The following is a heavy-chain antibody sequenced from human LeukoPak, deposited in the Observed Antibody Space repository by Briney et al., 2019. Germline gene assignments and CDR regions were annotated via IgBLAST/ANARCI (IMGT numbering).Heavy chain of an antibody. CDR1: GFTFSSYG. J-gene: IGHJ4*02. CDR2: IWYDGSNK. Sequence: QPGRSLRLSCAASGFTFSSYGMHWVRQAPGKGLEWVAVIWYDGSNKYYADSVKGRFTISRDNSKNTLYLQMNSLRAEDTAVYYCARGRRPYSSSWYYFDYWGQGTLVTVSS. D-gene: IGHD6-13*01. CDR3: ARGRRPYSSSWYYFDY. V-gene: IGHV3-33*01.